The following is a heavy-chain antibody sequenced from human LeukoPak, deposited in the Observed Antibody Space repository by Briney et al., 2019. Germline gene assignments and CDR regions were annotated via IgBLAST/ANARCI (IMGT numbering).Heavy chain of an antibody. J-gene: IGHJ5*02. V-gene: IGHV4-39*01. CDR3: ARQGAYYDYVWGSYRYNLVNWFDP. D-gene: IGHD3-16*02. Sequence: GSLRLSCAASGFTFTNYWMSWVRQPPGKGLEWIGSIYYSGSTYYNPSLKSRVTISVDTSKNQFSLKLSSVTAADTAVYYCARQGAYYDYVWGSYRYNLVNWFDPWGQGTLVTVSS. CDR2: IYYSGST. CDR1: GFTFTNYW.